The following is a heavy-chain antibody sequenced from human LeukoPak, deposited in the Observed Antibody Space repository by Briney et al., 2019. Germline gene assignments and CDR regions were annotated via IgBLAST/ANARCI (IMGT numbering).Heavy chain of an antibody. Sequence: ASVKVSCKASGYTFTGYYMHWVRQAPGQGLEWMGWINPNSGGTKYAQKFQGRVTMTRDTSISTAYMELSRLRSDDTAVYYCARVHGGSGSYYNFYYYGMDVWGQGTTVTVSS. J-gene: IGHJ6*02. CDR2: INPNSGGT. V-gene: IGHV1-2*02. CDR3: ARVHGGSGSYYNFYYYGMDV. CDR1: GYTFTGYY. D-gene: IGHD3-10*01.